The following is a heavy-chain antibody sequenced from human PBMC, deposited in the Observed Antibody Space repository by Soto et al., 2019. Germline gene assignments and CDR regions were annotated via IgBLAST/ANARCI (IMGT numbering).Heavy chain of an antibody. D-gene: IGHD5-12*01. CDR3: AQETVHGGYDPRGHYYYYMDV. CDR1: GGTFSSYT. J-gene: IGHJ6*03. Sequence: ASVKVSCKASGGTFSSYTISWVRQAPGQGLEWMGRIIPILGIANYAQKFQGRVTITADKSTSTAYMELSSLRSEDTAVYYCAQETVHGGYDPRGHYYYYMDVWGKGTTVTVSS. CDR2: IIPILGIA. V-gene: IGHV1-69*02.